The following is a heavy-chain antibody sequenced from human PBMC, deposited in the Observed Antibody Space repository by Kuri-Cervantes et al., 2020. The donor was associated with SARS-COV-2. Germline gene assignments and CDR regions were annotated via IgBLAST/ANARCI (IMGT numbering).Heavy chain of an antibody. J-gene: IGHJ4*02. CDR2: ISGSGGST. Sequence: GESLKISCAASGFTFSSYAMSWVRQAPGKGLEWVSAISGSGGSTYYADSVKGRFTIPRDNAKNSLYLQMNSLRAEDTAVYYCARDRGEDIVVVVAASAYDYWGQGTLVTVSS. CDR1: GFTFSSYA. CDR3: ARDRGEDIVVVVAASAYDY. D-gene: IGHD2-15*01. V-gene: IGHV3-23*01.